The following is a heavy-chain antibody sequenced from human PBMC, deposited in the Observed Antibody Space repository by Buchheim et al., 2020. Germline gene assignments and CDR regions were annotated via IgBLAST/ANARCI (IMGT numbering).Heavy chain of an antibody. Sequence: QVQLQESGPGLVKPSEPLSLTCTVSGCSISSYYWSWIRQPPGKGLEWIGYIYYSGSTNYNPSLKSRVPIPVEPSQNPFSSKLSSVTAADTAVYYCARDTTGYSDYWGQGTL. V-gene: IGHV4-59*01. CDR2: IYYSGST. J-gene: IGHJ4*02. CDR1: GCSISSYY. D-gene: IGHD3-9*01. CDR3: ARDTTGYSDY.